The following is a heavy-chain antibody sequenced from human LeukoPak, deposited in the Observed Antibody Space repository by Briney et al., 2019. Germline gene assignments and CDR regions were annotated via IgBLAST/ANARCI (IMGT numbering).Heavy chain of an antibody. Sequence: SQTLSLTCTVSGGSISSGGYYWSWIRQPPGKGLEWIGYIYHSGSTYYNPSLKSRVTISVDRSKNQFSLKLSSVTAADTAVYYCARVGLSYDILTGYPDAFDIWGQGTMVTVSS. CDR2: IYHSGST. CDR1: GGSISSGGYY. J-gene: IGHJ3*02. D-gene: IGHD3-9*01. V-gene: IGHV4-30-2*01. CDR3: ARVGLSYDILTGYPDAFDI.